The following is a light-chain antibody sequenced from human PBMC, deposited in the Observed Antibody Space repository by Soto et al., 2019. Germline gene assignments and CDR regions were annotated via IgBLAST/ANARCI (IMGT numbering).Light chain of an antibody. CDR3: CSYAHTSRV. CDR1: SGDIGAYNY. Sequence: QSVLTQPRSVSGSPGQSVTFSCTGTSGDIGAYNYVSWYQFHPGKAPKMIIYDVNKRPSGVPDRFSASKSGNTASLTISWLQAEDEADYYCCSYAHTSRVFGGGTKLTVL. CDR2: DVN. J-gene: IGLJ3*02. V-gene: IGLV2-11*01.